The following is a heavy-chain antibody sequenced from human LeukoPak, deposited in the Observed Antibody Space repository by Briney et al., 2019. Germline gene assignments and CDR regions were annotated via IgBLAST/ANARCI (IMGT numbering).Heavy chain of an antibody. Sequence: SETLSLTCTVSGGSISSYYWSWIRQPPGKGLEWIGYIYYSGGTNYNPSLKSRVTISVDTSKKQLSLKLSSVTAADTAVYYCARGYSYGPYYYYYYMDVWGKGTTVTVSS. CDR3: ARGYSYGPYYYYYYMDV. CDR2: IYYSGGT. V-gene: IGHV4-59*01. CDR1: GGSISSYY. J-gene: IGHJ6*03. D-gene: IGHD5-18*01.